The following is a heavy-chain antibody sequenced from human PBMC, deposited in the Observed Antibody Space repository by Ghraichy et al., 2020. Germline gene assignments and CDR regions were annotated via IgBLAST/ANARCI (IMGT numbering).Heavy chain of an antibody. CDR1: GFTFSSYS. CDR2: ISSSSSYI. V-gene: IGHV3-21*01. D-gene: IGHD3-3*01. CDR3: ARDYYDFWSGYSYYYYGMDV. J-gene: IGHJ6*02. Sequence: GESLNISCAASGFTFSSYSMNWVRQAPGKGLEWVSSISSSSSYIYYADSVKGRFTISRDNAKNSLYLQMNSLRAEDTAVYYCARDYYDFWSGYSYYYYGMDVWGQGTTVTVSS.